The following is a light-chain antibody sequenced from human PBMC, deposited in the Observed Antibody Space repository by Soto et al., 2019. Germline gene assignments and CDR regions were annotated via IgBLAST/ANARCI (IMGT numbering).Light chain of an antibody. V-gene: IGKV3-20*01. CDR2: GTS. CDR1: QNINSPY. CDR3: QHYGSSPRRT. J-gene: IGKJ1*01. Sequence: EIVLTQSPGTLSLSPGDRATLSCRVNQNINSPYLAWYQHKPGQAPRLLVFGTSSRATGIPDRFSGSRSWTDFTLTIQRLEPEDFALYYCQHYGSSPRRTFGQGTKVEMK.